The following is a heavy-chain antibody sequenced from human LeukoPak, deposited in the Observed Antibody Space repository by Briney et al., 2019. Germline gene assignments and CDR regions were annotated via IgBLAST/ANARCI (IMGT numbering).Heavy chain of an antibody. CDR1: GFTFSTYG. D-gene: IGHD5-24*01. J-gene: IGHJ4*02. Sequence: GSLRLSCAASGFTFSTYGMHWVRQAPGKGLEWIGEINHSGSTNYNPSLKSRVTISVDTSKNQFSLKLSSVTAADTAVYYCARGPRRWLQLRSFDYWGQGTLVTVSS. CDR3: ARGPRRWLQLRSFDY. V-gene: IGHV4-34*01. CDR2: INHSGST.